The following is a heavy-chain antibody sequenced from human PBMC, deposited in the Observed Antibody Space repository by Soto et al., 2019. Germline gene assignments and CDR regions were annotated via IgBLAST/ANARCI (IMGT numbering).Heavy chain of an antibody. D-gene: IGHD2-8*01. Sequence: TGGSLRLSCAASGFTFSSYSMNWVRQAPGKGLEWVSSISSSSSYIYYADSVKGRFTISRDNAKNSLYLQMNSLRAEDTAVYYCARAFCTNGVCYTHYFDYWGQGTLVTVSS. CDR2: ISSSSSYI. V-gene: IGHV3-21*01. J-gene: IGHJ4*02. CDR1: GFTFSSYS. CDR3: ARAFCTNGVCYTHYFDY.